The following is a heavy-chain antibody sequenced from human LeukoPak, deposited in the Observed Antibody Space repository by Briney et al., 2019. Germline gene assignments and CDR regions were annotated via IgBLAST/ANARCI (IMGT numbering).Heavy chain of an antibody. CDR3: ARALGYCSGGSCTRGYNWFDP. CDR2: IYYGGST. CDR1: GGSISSSDYY. D-gene: IGHD2-15*01. Sequence: SETLSLTCTVSGGSISSSDYYWGWIRQPPGKGLEWIGSIYYGGSTYYNPSLKSRVTISVDTSMNQFSLKLSFVTTADTAVYYCARALGYCSGGSCTRGYNWFDPGGQGTLVTVPS. J-gene: IGHJ5*02. V-gene: IGHV4-39*01.